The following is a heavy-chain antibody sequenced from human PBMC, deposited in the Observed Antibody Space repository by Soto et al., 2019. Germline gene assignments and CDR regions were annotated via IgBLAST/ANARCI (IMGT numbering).Heavy chain of an antibody. CDR1: GFTFSTCT. J-gene: IGHJ4*02. V-gene: IGHV3-21*01. CDR2: ISGSSSYI. CDR3: ARSSRDYYDSSGYSFGY. D-gene: IGHD3-22*01. Sequence: EVQLVESGGGLVKPGGSLRLSCAASGFTFSTCTMNWVRQAPGKGLEWVSSISGSSSYIYYADSLKGRFTISRDNAKNSQYLQMNTLRAEDTAVYYCARSSRDYYDSSGYSFGYWGQGTLVTVSS.